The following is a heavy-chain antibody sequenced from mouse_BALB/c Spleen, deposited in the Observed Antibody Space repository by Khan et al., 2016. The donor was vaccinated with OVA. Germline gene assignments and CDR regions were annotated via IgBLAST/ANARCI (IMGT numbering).Heavy chain of an antibody. CDR1: GYTFTSYT. D-gene: IGHD2-5*01. CDR2: INPTNGYT. CDR3: VSDEADYSNGGWFAD. Sequence: QVQLKQSGAELARPGASVKMSCKASGYTFTSYTIHWIKLRPGQGLEWIGYINPTNGYTNYNPKFQDKATLTADKSSTTAYLQLSSLTSDDSAVYNCVSDEADYSNGGWFADWGQGTIVTVSA. V-gene: IGHV1-4*01. J-gene: IGHJ3*01.